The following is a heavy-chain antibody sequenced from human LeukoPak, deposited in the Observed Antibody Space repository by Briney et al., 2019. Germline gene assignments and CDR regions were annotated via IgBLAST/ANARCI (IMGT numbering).Heavy chain of an antibody. CDR1: GYTFTGYY. Sequence: ASVKVSCKASGYTFTGYYMHWVRQAPGQGLEWMGWINPNSGGTNYAQKFQGRVTMTRDTSISTAYMELSRLRSDDTAVYCCSAAIAGYYYYYGMDVWGQGTTVTVSS. D-gene: IGHD2-2*02. J-gene: IGHJ6*02. CDR3: SAAIAGYYYYYGMDV. V-gene: IGHV1-2*02. CDR2: INPNSGGT.